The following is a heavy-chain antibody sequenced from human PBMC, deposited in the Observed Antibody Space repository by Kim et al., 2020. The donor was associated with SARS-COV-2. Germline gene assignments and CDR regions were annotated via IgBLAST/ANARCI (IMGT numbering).Heavy chain of an antibody. CDR3: ARGDVIRYYYRGVDV. CDR2: INPNSGGT. CDR1: GYTFNAYY. Sequence: ASVKVSCQASGYTFNAYYMYWVRQAPGQGLEWMGWINPNSGGTHYAQKFQGRVTMTSDTSVSTAYMELSRLSSDDTALYYCARGDVIRYYYRGVDVWGQGPTVTVSS. J-gene: IGHJ6*02. V-gene: IGHV1-2*02.